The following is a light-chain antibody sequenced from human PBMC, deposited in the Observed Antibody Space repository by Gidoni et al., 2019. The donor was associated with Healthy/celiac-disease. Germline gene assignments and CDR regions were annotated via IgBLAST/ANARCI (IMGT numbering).Light chain of an antibody. CDR1: QSISSY. V-gene: IGKV1-39*01. CDR2: AAS. CDR3: QQSYSTPWT. Sequence: DIHMPQSPSSLSASVGDSVTITCRASQSISSYLNWYQQKPGKAPKLLIYAASSLQSGVPSRFSGSGSGTDFTLTISSLQPEDFAAYYCQQSYSTPWTFGQGTKVEIK. J-gene: IGKJ1*01.